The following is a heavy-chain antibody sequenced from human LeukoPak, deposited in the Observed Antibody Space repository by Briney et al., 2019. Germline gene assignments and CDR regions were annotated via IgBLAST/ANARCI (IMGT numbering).Heavy chain of an antibody. D-gene: IGHD2-2*01. CDR1: GFTFSSYA. Sequence: GGSLRLSCAASGFTFSSYAMSWVRQAPGKGLEWVSAISGSGGSTYYADSVKGRFTISRDNAKNSLYLQMNSLRAEDTAVYYCARAPRGFVPAALYFDYWGQGTLVTVSS. CDR2: ISGSGGST. V-gene: IGHV3-23*01. CDR3: ARAPRGFVPAALYFDY. J-gene: IGHJ4*02.